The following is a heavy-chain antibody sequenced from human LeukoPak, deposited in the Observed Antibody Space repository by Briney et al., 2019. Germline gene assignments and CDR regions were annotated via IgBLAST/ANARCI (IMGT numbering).Heavy chain of an antibody. D-gene: IGHD6-19*01. V-gene: IGHV3-23*01. CDR1: GFIFANYA. J-gene: IGHJ5*02. CDR3: ARGGALHAVASWFDP. Sequence: GGSLRLSCTTSGFIFANYAMAGVRQSPGKGREGVATISASGSDTYYADSVKGRCTISRSNCKNTLYMQMPSLRAAATAVYYCARGGALHAVASWFDPWGQGTLVTVSS. CDR2: ISASGSDT.